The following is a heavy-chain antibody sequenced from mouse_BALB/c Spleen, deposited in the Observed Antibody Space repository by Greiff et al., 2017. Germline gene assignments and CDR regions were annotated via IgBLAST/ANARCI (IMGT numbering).Heavy chain of an antibody. J-gene: IGHJ1*01. CDR2: INPYNGAT. V-gene: IGHV1-31*01. Sequence: VQLQQSGPELVKPGASVKISCKASGYSFTGYYMHWVKQSHVKSLEWIGRINPYNGATSYNQNFKDKASLTVDKSSSTAYMELHSLTSEDSAVYYCARERGEGYFDVWGAGTTVTVSS. CDR1: GYSFTGYY. CDR3: ARERGEGYFDV.